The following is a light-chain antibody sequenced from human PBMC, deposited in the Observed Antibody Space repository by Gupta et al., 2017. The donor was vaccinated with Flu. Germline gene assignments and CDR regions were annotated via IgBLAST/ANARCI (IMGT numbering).Light chain of an antibody. CDR1: QSISSW. V-gene: IGKV1-5*03. CDR3: QEYNGYWA. J-gene: IGKJ1*01. CDR2: KAS. Sequence: DIHMTQSPSTLSASVGDRVTISCRASQSISSWLSWYQQKPGKAPKLLIYKASTLESGVPSRFSGSGFGTEFTLTISRLQPDDFATYYCQEYNGYWAFGQGTKVEIK.